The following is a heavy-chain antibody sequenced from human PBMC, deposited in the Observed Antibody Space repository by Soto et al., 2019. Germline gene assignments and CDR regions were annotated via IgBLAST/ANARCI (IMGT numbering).Heavy chain of an antibody. CDR3: ASWRGGAYYYYAMDV. CDR2: MYYSGNT. V-gene: IGHV4-31*03. J-gene: IGHJ6*02. CDR1: GGSISSGDYY. D-gene: IGHD3-3*01. Sequence: SETLSFTGTVSGGSISSGDYYWNWIRQHPGKGPEWIGYMYYSGNTYYNPSLKSRVTISVDTSKNQFSLNLSSVTAADTAVYYCASWRGGAYYYYAMDVWGQGTTVTVSS.